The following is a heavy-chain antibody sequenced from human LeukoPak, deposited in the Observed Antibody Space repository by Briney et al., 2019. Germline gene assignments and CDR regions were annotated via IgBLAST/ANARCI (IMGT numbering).Heavy chain of an antibody. V-gene: IGHV1-69*13. CDR3: AGKGTAAGTGYNWFDP. CDR2: IIPIFGTA. D-gene: IGHD6-13*01. Sequence: SVKVSCKASGGTFSSYAISWVRQAPGQGLEGMGGIIPIFGTANYAQKFQGRVTITADESTSTAYMELSSLRSEDTAVYYCAGKGTAAGTGYNWFDPWGQGTLVTVSS. J-gene: IGHJ5*02. CDR1: GGTFSSYA.